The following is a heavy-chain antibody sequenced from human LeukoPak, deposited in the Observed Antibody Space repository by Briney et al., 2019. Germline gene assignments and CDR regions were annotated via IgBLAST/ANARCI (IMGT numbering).Heavy chain of an antibody. CDR1: RGSISSGSYH. CDR2: MSRSGST. CDR3: AGLIAADPQLDC. D-gene: IGHD6-13*01. Sequence: PSETLSLTCTVSRGSISSGSYHWNWIRQPAGKGLEWIGRMSRSGSTNYNPSLKSRVSISLHASENQFSLKLSSVTAADTAVYYCAGLIAADPQLDCWGQGTLVTVSS. J-gene: IGHJ4*02. V-gene: IGHV4-61*02.